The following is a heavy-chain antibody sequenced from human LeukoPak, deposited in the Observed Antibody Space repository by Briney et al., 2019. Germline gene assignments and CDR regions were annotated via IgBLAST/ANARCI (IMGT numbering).Heavy chain of an antibody. CDR3: ARLYCSSTSCYTGWFDP. CDR2: MNPNSGNT. V-gene: IGHV1-8*01. CDR1: GYTFTSYD. D-gene: IGHD2-2*02. J-gene: IGHJ5*02. Sequence: ASVKVSCKASGYTFTSYDINWVRQATGQGLEWMGWMNPNSGNTGYAQKFQGRVTMTRNTSISTAYMELSSLRSEDTAVYYCARLYCSSTSCYTGWFDPWGQGTLVTVSS.